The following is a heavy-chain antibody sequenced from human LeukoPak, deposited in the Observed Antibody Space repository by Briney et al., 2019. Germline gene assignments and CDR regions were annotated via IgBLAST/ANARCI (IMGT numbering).Heavy chain of an antibody. J-gene: IGHJ4*02. Sequence: GGSLRLSCAASGFTFNIYAMNWVRQAPGKGLEWVAAISGSGVSTRDADSVKGRFTISRDNSKNTLYLQMSSLRAEDTAVYYCAKDADDYVSYFDYWGQGTLVTVSS. D-gene: IGHD4-17*01. V-gene: IGHV3-23*01. CDR1: GFTFNIYA. CDR3: AKDADDYVSYFDY. CDR2: ISGSGVST.